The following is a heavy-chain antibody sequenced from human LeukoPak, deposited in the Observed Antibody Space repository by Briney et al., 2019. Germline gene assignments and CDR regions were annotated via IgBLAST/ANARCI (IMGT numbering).Heavy chain of an antibody. Sequence: PSETLSLTCTFSGGSVSIGTDYWSWIRQPPGKGLEWLGYIYHSGSTNYNPSLKSRVTISVDTSKNQFSLNLSSVTAADTAVYFCARSVWDNYYDTSRFQYWGQGTLVTVSS. J-gene: IGHJ1*01. CDR1: GGSVSIGTDY. V-gene: IGHV4-61*01. CDR2: IYHSGST. D-gene: IGHD3-22*01. CDR3: ARSVWDNYYDTSRFQY.